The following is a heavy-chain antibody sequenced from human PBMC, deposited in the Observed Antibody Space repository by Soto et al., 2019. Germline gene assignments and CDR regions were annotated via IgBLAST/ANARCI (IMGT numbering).Heavy chain of an antibody. Sequence: QVQLQQWGAGLLKPSETLSLTCAVYGGSFSGYYWSWIRQPPGKGLEWIGEINHSGSTNYNPSLKSRVTISVDTSKNQFSLKLSSVTAADTAVYYCARGGYGVNFDYWGQGTLVTVSS. CDR2: INHSGST. J-gene: IGHJ4*02. V-gene: IGHV4-34*01. CDR3: ARGGYGVNFDY. D-gene: IGHD4-17*01. CDR1: GGSFSGYY.